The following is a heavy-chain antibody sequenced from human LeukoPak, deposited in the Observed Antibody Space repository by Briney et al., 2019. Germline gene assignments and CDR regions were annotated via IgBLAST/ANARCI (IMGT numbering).Heavy chain of an antibody. CDR3: AKGAFTILDAFDI. Sequence: GGSLRLSCAASGFTFSSYSMSWVRQAPGKGLEWVANIKQDGSEKYYVDSVKGRFTISRDNSKNTLYLQMNSLRAEDTAVYYCAKGAFTILDAFDIWGQGTMVTVSS. D-gene: IGHD3-3*01. CDR1: GFTFSSYS. J-gene: IGHJ3*02. V-gene: IGHV3-7*03. CDR2: IKQDGSEK.